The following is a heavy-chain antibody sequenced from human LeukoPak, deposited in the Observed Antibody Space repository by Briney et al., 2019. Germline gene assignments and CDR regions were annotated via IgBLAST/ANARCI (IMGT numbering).Heavy chain of an antibody. CDR2: ISYDGSNK. Sequence: GRSLRLSCAASGFTFSSYAMHWVRQAPGKGLEWVAVISYDGSNKYYADSVKGRFTISRENSKNTLYLQMNSLRAEDTAVYYCASLGGYCSGGSCYEVFDYWGQGTLVTVSA. J-gene: IGHJ4*02. CDR1: GFTFSSYA. CDR3: ASLGGYCSGGSCYEVFDY. D-gene: IGHD2-15*01. V-gene: IGHV3-30*04.